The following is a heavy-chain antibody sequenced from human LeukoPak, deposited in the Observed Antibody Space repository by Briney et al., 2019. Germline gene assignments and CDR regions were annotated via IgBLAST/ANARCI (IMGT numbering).Heavy chain of an antibody. CDR3: AKYNHVDTAMAGYYYYGMDV. D-gene: IGHD5-18*01. J-gene: IGHJ6*02. CDR1: GFTFSSYA. Sequence: GGSLRLSCAASGFTFSSYAMHWVRQAPGKGLEWVAVISYDGSNKYYADSVKGRFTISRDNSKNTLYLQMNSLRAEDTAVYYCAKYNHVDTAMAGYYYYGMDVWGQGTTVTVSS. V-gene: IGHV3-30*04. CDR2: ISYDGSNK.